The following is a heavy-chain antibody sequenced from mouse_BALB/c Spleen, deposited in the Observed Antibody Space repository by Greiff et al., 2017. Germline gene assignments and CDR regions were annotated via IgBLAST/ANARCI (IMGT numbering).Heavy chain of an antibody. D-gene: IGHD1-1*01. CDR3: ARGYGYGYFDV. J-gene: IGHJ1*01. CDR2: ISYDGSN. Sequence: EVQLQQSGPGLVKPSQSLSLTCSVTGYSITSGYYWNWIRQFPGNKLEWMGYISYDGSNNYNPSLKNRISITRDTSKNQFFLKLNSVTTEDTATYYCARGYGYGYFDVWGAGTTVTVSS. V-gene: IGHV3-6*02. CDR1: GYSITSGYY.